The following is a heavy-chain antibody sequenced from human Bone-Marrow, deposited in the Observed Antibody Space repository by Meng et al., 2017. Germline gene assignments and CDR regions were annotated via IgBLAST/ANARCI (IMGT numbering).Heavy chain of an antibody. CDR2: INPNNGDT. J-gene: IGHJ4*02. CDR1: GYTFTGYY. D-gene: IGHD3-16*01. Sequence: ASVKVSCKASGYTFTGYYMHWVRQAPGQGLEWMGWINPNNGDTNYAEKFQGRVTMTRDTSITTASMELSRLRSDDTAVYYCARVPWPDMMGYSWPSFDYWGQGTVVTVSS. V-gene: IGHV1-2*02. CDR3: ARVPWPDMMGYSWPSFDY.